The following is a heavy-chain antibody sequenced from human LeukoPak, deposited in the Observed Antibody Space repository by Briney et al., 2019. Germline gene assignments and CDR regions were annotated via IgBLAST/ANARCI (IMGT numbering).Heavy chain of an antibody. CDR2: IIPIFGTA. D-gene: IGHD2-2*01. V-gene: IGHV1-69*13. CDR1: GGTFSSYA. Sequence: GASVKVFCKASGGTFSSYAISWVRQAPGQGLEWMGGIIPIFGTANYAQKFQGRVTITADESTSTAYMELSSLRSEDTAVYYCARAGRGYCSSTSCYDAFDIWGQGTMVTVSS. CDR3: ARAGRGYCSSTSCYDAFDI. J-gene: IGHJ3*02.